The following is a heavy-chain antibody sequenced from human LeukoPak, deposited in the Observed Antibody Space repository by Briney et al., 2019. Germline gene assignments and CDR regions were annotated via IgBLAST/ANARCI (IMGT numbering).Heavy chain of an antibody. D-gene: IGHD3-22*01. CDR1: GYPFTGYY. V-gene: IGHV1-2*02. CDR2: INPNSGGA. CDR3: ARHIDSSGYYYLFDY. Sequence: ASVKVSCKASGYPFTGYYMHWLRQAPGQGPEWMGWINPNSGGANYAQIFQGRVTMTRDTSISTVYMQLSGPRSDDTAVYYCARHIDSSGYYYLFDYWGQGTLVTVSS. J-gene: IGHJ4*02.